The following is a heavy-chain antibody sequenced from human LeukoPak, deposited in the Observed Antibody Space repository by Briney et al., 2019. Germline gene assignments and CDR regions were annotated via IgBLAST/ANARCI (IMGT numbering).Heavy chain of an antibody. CDR2: IIYNGNT. CDR3: ARGFHGTGSFDS. J-gene: IGHJ4*02. D-gene: IGHD3-10*01. CDR1: GGSVNSYY. V-gene: IGHV4-59*02. Sequence: SETLSLTCSVSGGSVNSYYWNWLRQPPGKGLEWIGYIIYNGNTDYKASLRRRATISLDTSKNQLTLKVTSVTASDTAVYYCARGFHGTGSFDSWGQGVLVTVSS.